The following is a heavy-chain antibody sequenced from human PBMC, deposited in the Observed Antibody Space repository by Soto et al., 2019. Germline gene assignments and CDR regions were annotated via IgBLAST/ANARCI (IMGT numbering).Heavy chain of an antibody. CDR2: IYYSGST. CDR3: ARFSSGSLDY. CDR1: GVSISSYY. J-gene: IGHJ4*02. D-gene: IGHD1-26*01. Sequence: SETLSLTCTVSGVSISSYYWSWIRQPPGKGLEWIGYIYYSGSTNYNPSLKSRVTISVDTSKNQFSLKLSSVTAADTAVYYCARFSSGSLDYWGQGTLVTVSS. V-gene: IGHV4-59*01.